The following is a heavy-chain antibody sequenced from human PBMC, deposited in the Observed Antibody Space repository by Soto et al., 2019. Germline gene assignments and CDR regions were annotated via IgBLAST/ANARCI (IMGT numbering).Heavy chain of an antibody. CDR1: GYTFSNYW. CDR3: ARHHGSTYVERFDY. Sequence: GESLKISCKGSGYTFSNYWIAWVRQMPGKGLECMGIIYPRDSDTRYNPSFQGQVTISADKSTNTAYVQWSTLKTSDSAMYFCARHHGSTYVERFDYWGQGTPVTVSS. D-gene: IGHD2-2*01. CDR2: IYPRDSDT. J-gene: IGHJ4*02. V-gene: IGHV5-51*01.